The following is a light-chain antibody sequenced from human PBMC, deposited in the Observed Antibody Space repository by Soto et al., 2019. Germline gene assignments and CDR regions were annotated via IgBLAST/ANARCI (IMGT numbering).Light chain of an antibody. CDR2: GAS. V-gene: IGKV3-20*01. CDR1: QSVSSNY. CDR3: QQYGSSPST. Sequence: EIVLTQSPGTLSLSPGERAPLSCRASQSVSSNYITWYQQKPGQAPRRLIFGASSRATGIPDRFSGSGSGTDFTLTISRLEPEDFAVYYCQQYGSSPSTFGQGTKVDI. J-gene: IGKJ1*01.